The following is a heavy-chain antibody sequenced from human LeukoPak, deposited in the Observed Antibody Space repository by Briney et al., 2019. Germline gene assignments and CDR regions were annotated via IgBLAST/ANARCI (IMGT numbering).Heavy chain of an antibody. CDR2: IYYSGST. CDR3: ARGEYSGSYFVY. Sequence: SETLFLTCTVSGGSISSSSYYWGWIRQPPGKGLEWIGSIYYSGSTYYNPSLKSRVTISVDTSKNQFSLKLSSVTAADTAVYYCARGEYSGSYFVYWGQETLVTVSS. CDR1: GGSISSSSYY. D-gene: IGHD1-26*01. J-gene: IGHJ4*02. V-gene: IGHV4-39*07.